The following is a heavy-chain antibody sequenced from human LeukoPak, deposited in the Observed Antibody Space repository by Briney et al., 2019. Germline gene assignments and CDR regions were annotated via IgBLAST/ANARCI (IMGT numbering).Heavy chain of an antibody. CDR1: GYTFTSYD. V-gene: IGHV1-8*01. J-gene: IGHJ4*02. Sequence: ASVKVSCKASGYTFTSYDINWVRQATGQGLEWMGWMNPNSGNTGYPQKFQGRVTMTRNTSISTAYMELSSLRSEDTAVYYCARYPRSNYNFDFWGQGTLVTVSS. CDR3: ARYPRSNYNFDF. CDR2: MNPNSGNT. D-gene: IGHD5-24*01.